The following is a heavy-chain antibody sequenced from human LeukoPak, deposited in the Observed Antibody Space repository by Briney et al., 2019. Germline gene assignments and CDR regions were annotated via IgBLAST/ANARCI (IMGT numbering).Heavy chain of an antibody. CDR1: GYSFTSYW. CDR2: IYPGDSDT. J-gene: IGHJ4*02. V-gene: IGHV5-51*01. Sequence: GESLKISCKGSGYSFTSYWIGWVRQMPGKGLEWMGIIYPGDSDTRYSPSFQGQVTISADKAISTAHLQWSSLKASDTAMYYCARRGSAGLFYFDYWGQGTPVTVSS. D-gene: IGHD3-10*01. CDR3: ARRGSAGLFYFDY.